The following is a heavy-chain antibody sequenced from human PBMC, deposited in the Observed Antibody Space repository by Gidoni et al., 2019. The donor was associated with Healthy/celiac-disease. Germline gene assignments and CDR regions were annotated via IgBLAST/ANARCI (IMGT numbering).Heavy chain of an antibody. CDR2: IFSHGEK. Sequence: QVTLKESGPVLGKPTEALTLTCTGSGFSLSNARMGVSWIRQPPGKAMEWLAHIFSHGEKSYSTFLKSRLTISKDPSKRQVVLTMTNTDPVYTATYYFARGSLPYDRWGQGTLVTVSS. CDR3: ARGSLPYDR. CDR1: GFSLSNARMG. J-gene: IGHJ4*02. D-gene: IGHD3-10*01. V-gene: IGHV2-26*01.